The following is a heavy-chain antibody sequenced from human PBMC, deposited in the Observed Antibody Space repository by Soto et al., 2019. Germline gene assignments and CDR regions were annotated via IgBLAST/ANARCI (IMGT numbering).Heavy chain of an antibody. D-gene: IGHD3-10*01. CDR1: GGSMSSYF. Sequence: PSETLSLACTGSGGSMSSYFWSWSRQPPEKGLEWIGYIYYSGSTNYNPSLKSRVTISVDTSKNQFSLKLSSVTAADTAVYYCASLIRPTYCYGSGRYDLDYRGQRTLVPV. J-gene: IGHJ4*02. V-gene: IGHV4-59*01. CDR2: IYYSGST. CDR3: ASLIRPTYCYGSGRYDLDY.